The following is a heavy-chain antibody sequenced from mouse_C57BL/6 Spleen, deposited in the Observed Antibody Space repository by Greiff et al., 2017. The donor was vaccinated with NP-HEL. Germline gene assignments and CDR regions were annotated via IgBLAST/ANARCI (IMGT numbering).Heavy chain of an antibody. CDR1: GYAFTNYL. CDR3: AGGHYFDY. J-gene: IGHJ2*01. CDR2: INPGSGGT. V-gene: IGHV1-54*01. Sequence: VQLQQSGAELVRPGTSVKVSCKASGYAFTNYLIEWVKQRPGQGLEWIGVINPGSGGTNYNEKFKGKATLTADKSSSTAYMQLRSLTSEDSAVYFCAGGHYFDYWGQGTTLTVSS.